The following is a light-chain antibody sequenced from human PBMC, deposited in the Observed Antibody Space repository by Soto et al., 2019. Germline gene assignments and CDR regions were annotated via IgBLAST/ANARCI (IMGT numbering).Light chain of an antibody. V-gene: IGLV2-11*01. J-gene: IGLJ1*01. CDR2: DVS. CDR3: CSYAVTFYV. CDR1: TIDDGTSNY. Sequence: QSALTQPRSVSGSPGQSVTISCTGPTIDDGTSNYVSWYQQHPGRVPKLMIYDVSERPSGVPDRFSGSKSGNTASLTISGLQPEDEADYYCCSYAVTFYVSGTGTKVTVL.